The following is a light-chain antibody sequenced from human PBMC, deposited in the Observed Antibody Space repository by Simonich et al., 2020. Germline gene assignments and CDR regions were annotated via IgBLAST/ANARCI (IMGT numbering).Light chain of an antibody. CDR3: QQYNNWPRRT. J-gene: IGKJ1*01. CDR2: GAS. V-gene: IGKV3-15*01. Sequence: EIVMTQSPATLSVSPGERATLSCRARQSFSSNLAWYQQKPSQAPRLLIYGASTRATGIPARFSGSGSGTEFTLTISSMQSEDFAVYYCQQYNNWPRRTFGQGTKVEIK. CDR1: QSFSSN.